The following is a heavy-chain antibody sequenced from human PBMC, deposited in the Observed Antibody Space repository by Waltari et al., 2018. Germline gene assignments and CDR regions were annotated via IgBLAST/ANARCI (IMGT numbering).Heavy chain of an antibody. Sequence: EVQLVESGGGLVQPGGSLRLSCAASGFTFSDHYMDWVRQAPGKGLEWVGRTRNKANSYTTEYAASVKGRFTISRDNAKNSLYLQMNSLRAEDTAVYYCARGGAFDIWGQGTMVTVSS. CDR1: GFTFSDHY. CDR3: ARGGAFDI. V-gene: IGHV3-72*01. CDR2: TRNKANSYTT. J-gene: IGHJ3*02.